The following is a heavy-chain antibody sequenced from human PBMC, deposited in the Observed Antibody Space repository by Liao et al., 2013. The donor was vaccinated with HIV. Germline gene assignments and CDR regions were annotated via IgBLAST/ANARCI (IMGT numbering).Heavy chain of an antibody. V-gene: IGHV4-61*02. CDR3: AGDVGITTYAFQD. D-gene: IGHD1-1*01. J-gene: IGHJ1*01. Sequence: QVHLQESGPGLVEPSETLSLTCTVSGGSITGASYYWSWIRQPAGKGLEWMGRIYISGSTNYNPSLKSRVTISIDTSKNQFSLKLSSLTAADTALYYCAGDVGITTYAFQDWGQGTLVTVSS. CDR2: IYISGST. CDR1: GGSITGASYY.